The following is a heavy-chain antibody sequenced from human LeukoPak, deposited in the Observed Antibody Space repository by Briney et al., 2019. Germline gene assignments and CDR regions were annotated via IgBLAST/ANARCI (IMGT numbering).Heavy chain of an antibody. J-gene: IGHJ4*02. V-gene: IGHV1-18*01. CDR2: INFYNGNI. D-gene: IGHD3-9*01. Sequence: ASVKVSCKASGYTFTSYGISWVRQAPGQELEWMGWINFYNGNIDYAQKLQGRVTMTTDTSTSTAYMELRSLRSDDTAAYHCARVGDILTGYPYYFDYWGQGTLVTVSS. CDR1: GYTFTSYG. CDR3: ARVGDILTGYPYYFDY.